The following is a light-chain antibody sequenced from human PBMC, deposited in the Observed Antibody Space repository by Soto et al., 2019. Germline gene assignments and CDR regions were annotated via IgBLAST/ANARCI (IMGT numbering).Light chain of an antibody. CDR1: SSDVGDYKY. CDR3: SSFISSSTDV. V-gene: IGLV2-14*01. J-gene: IGLJ1*01. CDR2: EVS. Sequence: QSALTQPASVSGATGQSITISCTGTSSDVGDYKYVSWYQKHPGKAPKALIYEVSNRPSDVSLRFSGSKSGTTAFLTISGLQAEDEADYYCSSFISSSTDVFGTGTKLTVL.